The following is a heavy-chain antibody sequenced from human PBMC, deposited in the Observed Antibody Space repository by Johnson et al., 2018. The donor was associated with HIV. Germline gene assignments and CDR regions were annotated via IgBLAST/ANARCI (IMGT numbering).Heavy chain of an antibody. J-gene: IGHJ3*02. D-gene: IGHD4-17*01. Sequence: VQLVESGGDLVKPGGSLRLSCAASGFTVNNNYMNWVRQTPGKGLEWVSGISGSGGSTYYAESVKGRFTISRDNSKNSLYLQMNSLRAEDTAMYYCARFPSQTWTYGAKVDAFDIWGQGTMVTVSS. V-gene: IGHV3-23*04. CDR3: ARFPSQTWTYGAKVDAFDI. CDR2: SGSGGST. CDR1: GFTVNNNY.